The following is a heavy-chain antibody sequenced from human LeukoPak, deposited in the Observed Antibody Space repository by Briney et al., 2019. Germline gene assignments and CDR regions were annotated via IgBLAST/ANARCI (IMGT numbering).Heavy chain of an antibody. V-gene: IGHV1-69*05. D-gene: IGHD3-22*01. Sequence: ASVKVSSKASGGTFSSYAISWVRQAPGQGLEWMGRIIPIFGTANYAQKFQGRVTITTDESTSTAYMELSSLRSEDTAVYYCARDPGVGYYTAKYFQHWGQGTLVTVSS. J-gene: IGHJ1*01. CDR3: ARDPGVGYYTAKYFQH. CDR1: GGTFSSYA. CDR2: IIPIFGTA.